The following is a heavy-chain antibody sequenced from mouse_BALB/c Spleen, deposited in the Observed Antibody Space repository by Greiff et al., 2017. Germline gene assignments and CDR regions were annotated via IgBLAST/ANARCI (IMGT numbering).Heavy chain of an antibody. Sequence: EVQGLESGPGLVKPSQSLSLTCTVTGYSITSDYAWNWIRQFPGNKLEWMGYISYSGSTSYNPSLKSRISITRDTSKNQFFLQLNSVTTEDTATYYCARSPANRERYFDVWGAGTTVTVSS. CDR2: ISYSGST. CDR3: ARSPANRERYFDV. CDR1: GYSITSDYA. D-gene: IGHD4-1*01. V-gene: IGHV3-2*02. J-gene: IGHJ1*01.